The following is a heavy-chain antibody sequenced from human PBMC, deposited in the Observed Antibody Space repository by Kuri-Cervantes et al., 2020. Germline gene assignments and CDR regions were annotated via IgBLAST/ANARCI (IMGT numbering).Heavy chain of an antibody. CDR3: AKVEGGSWEDAFDI. J-gene: IGHJ3*02. CDR1: GFTFSSYA. CDR2: ISGSGGST. D-gene: IGHD2-15*01. V-gene: IGHV3-23*01. Sequence: GESLKISCAASGFTFSSYAMSWVRQAPGKGLEWVSAISGSGGSTYYADSVKGRFTISRDNSKNTLYLQMNSLRAEDTAVYYCAKVEGGSWEDAFDIWGQGTMVTVSS.